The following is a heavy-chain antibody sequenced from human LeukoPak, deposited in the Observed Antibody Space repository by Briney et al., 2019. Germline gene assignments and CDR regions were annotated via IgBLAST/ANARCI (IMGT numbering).Heavy chain of an antibody. Sequence: GGSLRLSCAASGFTFSSYAMHWVRQAPGKGLEWVAVISYDGSNKYYADSVKGRFTISRDNSKNTLYLQMNSLRAEDTAVYYCARDPPTIHDSSGYYYTIWGQGTLVTVSS. CDR3: ARDPPTIHDSSGYYYTI. CDR2: ISYDGSNK. V-gene: IGHV3-30-3*01. J-gene: IGHJ4*02. D-gene: IGHD3-22*01. CDR1: GFTFSSYA.